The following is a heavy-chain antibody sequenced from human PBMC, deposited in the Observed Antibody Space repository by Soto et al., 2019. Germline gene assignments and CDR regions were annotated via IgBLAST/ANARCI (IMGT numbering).Heavy chain of an antibody. J-gene: IGHJ4*02. D-gene: IGHD4-17*01. V-gene: IGHV3-53*01. Sequence: GGSLRLSCVASEFNVANGHMNWVRQAPGRGLEWVSVIFGDGNTRSGDSVKGRFTISRDTSKNTVYLQMNSLRAEDTAVYYCAGDWNGDKYFDYWGQGTLVTVSS. CDR3: AGDWNGDKYFDY. CDR2: IFGDGNT. CDR1: EFNVANGH.